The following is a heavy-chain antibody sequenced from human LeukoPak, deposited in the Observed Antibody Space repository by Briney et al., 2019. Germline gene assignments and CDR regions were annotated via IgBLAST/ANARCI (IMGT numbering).Heavy chain of an antibody. V-gene: IGHV3-48*03. CDR2: ISSSGSTI. CDR1: GFTFSSYE. J-gene: IGHJ4*02. Sequence: QPGGSLRLSCAASGFTFSSYEMNWVRQAPGKGLEWVSYISSSGSTIYYADSVKGRFTISRDNAKNSLYLQMDSLRAEDTAVYYCARGYSSGWYYVEGGLDYFDYWGQGTLVTVSS. CDR3: ARGYSSGWYYVEGGLDYFDY. D-gene: IGHD6-19*01.